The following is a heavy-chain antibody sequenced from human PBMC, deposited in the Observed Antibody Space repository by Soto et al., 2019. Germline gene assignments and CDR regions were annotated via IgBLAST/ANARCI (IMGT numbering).Heavy chain of an antibody. CDR2: ISGDNINS. V-gene: IGHV1-18*01. J-gene: IGHJ6*02. CDR1: GFTFSDYG. Sequence: ASVKVSCKASGFTFSDYGLSWVRQAPGQPLEWMGWISGDNINSKYSQKFQGRLTMTTDTSTATTSMELRGLTSVDTAVHYLWRGGQTRAQEKYFQFNGMDVWGQGTTVTVSS. D-gene: IGHD2-2*01. CDR3: WRGGQTRAQEKYFQFNGMDV.